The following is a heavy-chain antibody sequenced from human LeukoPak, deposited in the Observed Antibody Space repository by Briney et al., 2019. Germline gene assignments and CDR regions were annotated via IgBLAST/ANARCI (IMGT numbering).Heavy chain of an antibody. CDR2: IYHSGST. J-gene: IGHJ2*01. CDR3: ARVRPGPRWYFDL. CDR1: GYSISSGYY. Sequence: SETLSLTCTVSGYSISSGYYWGWIRQPPGKGLEWIGSIYHSGSTYYNPSLKSRVTISVDTSKNQFSLKLSSVTAADTAVYYCARVRPGPRWYFDLWGRGTLVTVSS. V-gene: IGHV4-38-2*02. D-gene: IGHD3-10*01.